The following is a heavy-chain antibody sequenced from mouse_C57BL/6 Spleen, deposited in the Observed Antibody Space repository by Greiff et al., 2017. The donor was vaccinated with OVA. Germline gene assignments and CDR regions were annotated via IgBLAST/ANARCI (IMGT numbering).Heavy chain of an antibody. CDR1: GYTFTSYG. CDR2: IYPRSGNT. D-gene: IGHD1-1*02. V-gene: IGHV1-81*01. Sequence: QVQLQQSGAELARPGASVKLSCKASGYTFTSYGICWVKQRTGQGLEWIGEIYPRSGNTYYNEKFKGKATLTADKSSSTAYMELRSLTSEDTAVYFYARAGYHGAYHHAMDYWGQGTSVTVSS. J-gene: IGHJ4*01. CDR3: ARAGYHGAYHHAMDY.